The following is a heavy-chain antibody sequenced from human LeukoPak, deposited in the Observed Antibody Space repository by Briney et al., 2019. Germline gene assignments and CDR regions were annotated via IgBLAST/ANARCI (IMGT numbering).Heavy chain of an antibody. Sequence: GSSLRLFCAASGFTFSSYAMHWVRQAPGKGLEWVAVISYDGSNKYYADSVKGRFTISRDNSKSTLYLQMNSLRAEDTAVYYCASQMGLMATIYRHFDYWGQGTLVTVSS. J-gene: IGHJ4*02. CDR3: ASQMGLMATIYRHFDY. V-gene: IGHV3-30-3*01. D-gene: IGHD5-24*01. CDR2: ISYDGSNK. CDR1: GFTFSSYA.